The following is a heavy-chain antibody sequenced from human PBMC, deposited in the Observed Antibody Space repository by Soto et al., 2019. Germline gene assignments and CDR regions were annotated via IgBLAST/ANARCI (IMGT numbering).Heavy chain of an antibody. CDR1: GFTFSSYS. J-gene: IGHJ5*02. Sequence: GGPLRLSCAASGFTFSSYSMNWVRQAPGKGPEWVSSISSSRSYIYYADSVKGRFTISRDNAKNSLYLQMNSLRAEDTAVYYCARDWVAGTKVLNWFDPWGQGTLVTVSS. V-gene: IGHV3-21*01. CDR2: ISSSRSYI. CDR3: ARDWVAGTKVLNWFDP. D-gene: IGHD6-19*01.